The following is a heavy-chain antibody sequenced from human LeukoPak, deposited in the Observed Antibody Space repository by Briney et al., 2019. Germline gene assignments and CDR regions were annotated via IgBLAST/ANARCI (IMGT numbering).Heavy chain of an antibody. V-gene: IGHV4-34*01. CDR1: GGSISSGGYY. CDR2: INHSGST. Sequence: SSETLSLTCAVSGGSISSGGYYWSWIRQPPGKGLEWIGEINHSGSTNYNPSLKSRVTISVDTSKNQFSLKLSSVTAADTAVYYCARLAEITIFGVVIYSNAFDIWGQGTMVTVSS. CDR3: ARLAEITIFGVVIYSNAFDI. D-gene: IGHD3-3*01. J-gene: IGHJ3*02.